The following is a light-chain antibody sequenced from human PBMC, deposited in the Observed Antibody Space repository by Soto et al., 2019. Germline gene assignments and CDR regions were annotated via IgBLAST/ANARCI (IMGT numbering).Light chain of an antibody. CDR1: QSVSNF. V-gene: IGKV3-15*01. CDR3: HQYDNWPKT. CDR2: GAS. J-gene: IGKJ5*01. Sequence: EIVLTQSPATLSLSPGERATLTCRASQSVSNFLAWYQHKPGQAPRLLIYGASTRATGIPARFSGSGSGTEFTLTISSLQSEDFAVYYCHQYDNWPKTFGQGTRLE.